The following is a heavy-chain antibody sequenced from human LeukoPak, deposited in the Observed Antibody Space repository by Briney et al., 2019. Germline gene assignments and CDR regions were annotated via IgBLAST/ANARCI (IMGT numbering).Heavy chain of an antibody. D-gene: IGHD3-3*01. CDR2: VKEDGTEK. J-gene: IGHJ4*02. CDR3: ARAFATSRGY. Sequence: GGSLRLSCAASGFTFRSFLMYWVRQAPAKGLEWVANVKEDGTEKYYVDSVKGRFTISRDNSKNSLFLQMNSLRVEDTAVYYCARAFATSRGYWGQGTLVTVSS. CDR1: GFTFRSFL. V-gene: IGHV3-7*04.